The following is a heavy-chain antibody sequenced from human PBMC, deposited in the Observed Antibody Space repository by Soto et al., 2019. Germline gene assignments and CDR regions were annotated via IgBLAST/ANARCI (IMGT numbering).Heavy chain of an antibody. CDR1: GGSFSSYY. Sequence: SETLSLTCAVYGGSFSSYYWSWIRQPPGKGLEWIGYIYYSGSTNYNPSLKSRVTISVDTSKNQFSLKLSSVTAADTAVYYCARVFRYSSSYLDYWGQGTLVTVSS. J-gene: IGHJ4*02. CDR2: IYYSGST. V-gene: IGHV4-59*01. CDR3: ARVFRYSSSYLDY. D-gene: IGHD6-6*01.